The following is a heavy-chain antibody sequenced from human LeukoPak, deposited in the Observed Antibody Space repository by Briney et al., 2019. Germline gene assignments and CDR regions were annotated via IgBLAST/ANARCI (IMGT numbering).Heavy chain of an antibody. CDR3: ARIKTIFDAFDI. D-gene: IGHD3-3*01. CDR1: GGSISSYY. J-gene: IGHJ3*02. CDR2: IYYSGST. V-gene: IGHV4-59*01. Sequence: SETLSLTCTVSGGSISSYYWSWIRQPPGKGLEWIGYIYYSGSTNYNPSLKSRVTISVDTSKNQFSLKLSSVTAADTAVYYCARIKTIFDAFDIWGQGTMVTASS.